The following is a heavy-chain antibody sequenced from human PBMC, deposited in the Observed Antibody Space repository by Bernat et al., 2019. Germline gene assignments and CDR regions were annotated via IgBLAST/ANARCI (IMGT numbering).Heavy chain of an antibody. V-gene: IGHV3-30-3*01. CDR3: AKETGHYYDSSGYFFDY. D-gene: IGHD3-22*01. J-gene: IGHJ4*02. Sequence: QVQLVESGGGVVQPGRSLRLSCAASGFTFSSYAMHWVRQAPGKGLEWVAVISYDGSNKYYADSVKGRFTISRDNSKNTLYLQMNSLRAEDTAVYYCAKETGHYYDSSGYFFDYWGQGTLVTVSS. CDR1: GFTFSSYA. CDR2: ISYDGSNK.